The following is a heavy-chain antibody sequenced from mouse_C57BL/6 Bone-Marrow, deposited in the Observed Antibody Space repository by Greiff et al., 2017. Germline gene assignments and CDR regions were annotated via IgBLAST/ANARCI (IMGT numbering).Heavy chain of an antibody. CDR3: ARRGSGGVFDY. D-gene: IGHD3-2*02. CDR2: IYPRSGNT. Sequence: QVQLKQSGAELARPGASVKLSCKASGYTFTSYGISWVKQRTGQGLEWIGEIYPRSGNTYYNEKFKGKATLTADKSSSTAYMELRSLTSEDSAVYFCARRGSGGVFDYWVQGTTLTVSS. CDR1: GYTFTSYG. V-gene: IGHV1-81*01. J-gene: IGHJ2*01.